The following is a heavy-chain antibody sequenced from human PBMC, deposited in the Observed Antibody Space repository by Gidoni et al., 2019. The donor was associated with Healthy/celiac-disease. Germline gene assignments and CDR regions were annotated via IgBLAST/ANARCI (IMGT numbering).Heavy chain of an antibody. Sequence: EVQLLESGGGWVRPGGSLRLSFPPPGFPFSSYAMSWVRQAPGKGLEWVSAISGSGGSTYYADSVKGRFTISRDNSKNTLYLQMNSLRAEDTAVYYCAKGTIFGVVPEEWGQGTLVTVSS. J-gene: IGHJ4*02. CDR2: ISGSGGST. CDR1: GFPFSSYA. CDR3: AKGTIFGVVPEE. V-gene: IGHV3-23*01. D-gene: IGHD3-3*01.